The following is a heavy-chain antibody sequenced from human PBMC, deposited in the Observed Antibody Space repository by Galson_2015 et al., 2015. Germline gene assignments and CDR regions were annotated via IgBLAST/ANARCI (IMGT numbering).Heavy chain of an antibody. Sequence: SLRLSCAASGFTFSSYAMSWVRQAPGKGLEWVSAISGSGGSTYYADSVKGRFTISRDNSKNTLYLQMNSLRAEDTAVYYCAKGTWAAGHFDYWGQGTLVTVSS. J-gene: IGHJ4*02. CDR1: GFTFSSYA. V-gene: IGHV3-23*01. D-gene: IGHD6-19*01. CDR2: ISGSGGST. CDR3: AKGTWAAGHFDY.